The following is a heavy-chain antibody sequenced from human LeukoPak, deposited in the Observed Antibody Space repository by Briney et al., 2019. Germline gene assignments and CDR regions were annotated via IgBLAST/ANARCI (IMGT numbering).Heavy chain of an antibody. J-gene: IGHJ4*02. D-gene: IGHD3/OR15-3a*01. CDR2: IRFDGTNR. V-gene: IGHV3-30*02. CDR3: ARDAYHSGDLDQ. Sequence: PGGSLRLSCAASGFTFSNHIMHWVRQAPGKGLEWVSFIRFDGTNRHYVDSVKGRFTISRDNPNNMSYLQMNSLKFDDTAVYYCARDAYHSGDLDQWGEGTLVIVPS. CDR1: GFTFSNHI.